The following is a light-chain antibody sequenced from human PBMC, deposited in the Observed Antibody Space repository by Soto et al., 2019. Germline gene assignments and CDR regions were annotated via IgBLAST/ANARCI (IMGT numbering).Light chain of an antibody. CDR3: QQYENLPFT. Sequence: DIQMTQSPSSLSASIGDRVTISCQASQDIIKYLNWYQQKPGKAPKLLIYDASNLETGVPSRFSGSGSGTDFSFTISSLQPEDVATYYCQQYENLPFTFGPGTKVDFK. J-gene: IGKJ3*01. V-gene: IGKV1-33*01. CDR2: DAS. CDR1: QDIIKY.